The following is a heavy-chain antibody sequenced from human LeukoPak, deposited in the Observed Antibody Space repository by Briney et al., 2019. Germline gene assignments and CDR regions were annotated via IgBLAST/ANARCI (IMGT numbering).Heavy chain of an antibody. CDR2: INHSGST. V-gene: IGHV4-34*01. Sequence: PSETLSLTCAVYGGSFSGYYWSWIRRPPGKGLEWIGEINHSGSTNYNPSLKSRVTISVDTSKNQFSLKLSSVTAADTAVYYCAARIAAAGRTFDYWGQGTLVTVSS. D-gene: IGHD6-13*01. J-gene: IGHJ4*02. CDR3: AARIAAAGRTFDY. CDR1: GGSFSGYY.